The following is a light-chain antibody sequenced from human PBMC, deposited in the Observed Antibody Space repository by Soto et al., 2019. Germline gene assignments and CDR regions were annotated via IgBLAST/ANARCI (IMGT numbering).Light chain of an antibody. CDR1: TGAVTSGHY. CDR3: LLSYSGALLV. CDR2: DTS. J-gene: IGLJ2*01. V-gene: IGLV7-46*01. Sequence: QAVVTQEPSLTVSPGGRVTLTCGSSTGAVTSGHYPYWFQQKPGQAPRTLIYDTSNKHSWTPARFSGSLRGGKAALTLSGAQPEDAAEYYCLLSYSGALLVFGGGTKLTVL.